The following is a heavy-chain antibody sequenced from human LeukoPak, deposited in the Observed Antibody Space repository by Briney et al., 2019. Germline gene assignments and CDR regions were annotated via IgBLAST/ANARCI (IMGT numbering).Heavy chain of an antibody. CDR2: IRYDGSNK. Sequence: AGGSLRLSCAASGFTFSSYGMHWVRQAPGKGLEWVAFIRYDGSNKYYADSVKGRFTISGDNSKNTLYLQMNSLRAEDTAVYYCAKVSSSSWYVGDYWGQGTPVTVSS. J-gene: IGHJ4*02. CDR1: GFTFSSYG. V-gene: IGHV3-30*02. CDR3: AKVSSSSWYVGDY. D-gene: IGHD6-13*01.